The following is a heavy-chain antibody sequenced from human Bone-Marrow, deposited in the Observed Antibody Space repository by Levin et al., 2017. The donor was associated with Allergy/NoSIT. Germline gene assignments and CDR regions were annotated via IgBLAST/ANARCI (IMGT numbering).Heavy chain of an antibody. CDR2: IDPTDSRT. CDR1: GYNFLSYW. CDR3: ARHTFNRVRLLEGFET. D-gene: IGHD3-3*01. V-gene: IGHV5-10-1*01. J-gene: IGHJ3*02. Sequence: ASVKISCVGSGYNFLSYWISWVRQTPEKGLEWMGTIDPTDSRTTYGPPFQGHVTLSSDKSISTVYLHWRSLKASDTGMYYCARHTFNRVRLLEGFETWGQGTMVVVSS.